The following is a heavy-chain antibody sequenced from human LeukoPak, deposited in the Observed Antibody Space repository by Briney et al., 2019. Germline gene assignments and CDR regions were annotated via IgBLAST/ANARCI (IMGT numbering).Heavy chain of an antibody. Sequence: SETLSLTCTVSGDSISSGDYYWSWTRQPPGKGLEWIGYIYYTGNTYYNPSLKSRVTISADTSKNQFSLKLTSVTAADTAVYYCARVGLHSGSYYWFDPWGQGTLVTVSS. J-gene: IGHJ5*02. V-gene: IGHV4-30-4*08. D-gene: IGHD1-26*01. CDR1: GDSISSGDYY. CDR2: IYYTGNT. CDR3: ARVGLHSGSYYWFDP.